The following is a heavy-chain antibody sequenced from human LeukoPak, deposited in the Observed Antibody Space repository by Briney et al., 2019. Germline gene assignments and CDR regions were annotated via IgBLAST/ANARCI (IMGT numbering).Heavy chain of an antibody. J-gene: IGHJ4*02. CDR1: GGSISSSSYY. CDR2: IYHSGST. D-gene: IGHD1-26*01. CDR3: ARGSIVGATFDYFDY. Sequence: SETLSLTCTVSGGSISSSSYYWGWIRQPPGKGLEWIGSIYHSGSTYYNPSLKSRVTISVDTSKNQFSLKLSSVTAADTAVYYCARGSIVGATFDYFDYWGQGTLVTVSS. V-gene: IGHV4-39*07.